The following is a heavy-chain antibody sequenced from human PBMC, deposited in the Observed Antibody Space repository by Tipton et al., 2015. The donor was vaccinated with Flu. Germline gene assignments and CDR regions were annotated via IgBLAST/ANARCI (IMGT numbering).Heavy chain of an antibody. CDR1: GFTFRRHG. Sequence: SLRLSCEASGFTFRRHGMHWVRRAPGKGLEWVAVISYDGSKKDYRDSVKGRFTLSRDNFKNMLFLQLNSLRPEDTAVYYCARDLVGSGIDYWGQGTLVTVSS. CDR3: ARDLVGSGIDY. CDR2: ISYDGSKK. D-gene: IGHD2-8*02. V-gene: IGHV3-30*13. J-gene: IGHJ4*02.